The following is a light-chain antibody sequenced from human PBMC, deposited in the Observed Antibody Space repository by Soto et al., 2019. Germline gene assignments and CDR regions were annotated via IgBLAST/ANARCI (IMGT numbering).Light chain of an antibody. CDR2: GAS. Sequence: IVMTQSPATLSVSPGERATLSCRASQSVSSNLAWYQQKPGQAPRLLIYGASMRATGIPARFSGSGSGTAFTHTISSLQSEDFAVSYCQQYNNWWTFGQGTKVEI. J-gene: IGKJ1*01. V-gene: IGKV3-15*01. CDR3: QQYNNWWT. CDR1: QSVSSN.